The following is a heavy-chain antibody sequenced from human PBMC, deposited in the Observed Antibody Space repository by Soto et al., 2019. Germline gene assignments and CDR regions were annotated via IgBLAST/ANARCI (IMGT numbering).Heavy chain of an antibody. CDR2: IIPFIGTA. CDR3: ARVVMTTVPESYYYGMDV. CDR1: GGTFSSYA. D-gene: IGHD4-4*01. J-gene: IGHJ6*02. Sequence: SVKVSCKASGGTFSSYAISWVRQAPGQGLEWMGRIIPFIGTANYAQKFQGRVTITADESTSTAYMELTSLRSEDTAVYYCARVVMTTVPESYYYGMDVWGQGTTVTVSS. V-gene: IGHV1-69*11.